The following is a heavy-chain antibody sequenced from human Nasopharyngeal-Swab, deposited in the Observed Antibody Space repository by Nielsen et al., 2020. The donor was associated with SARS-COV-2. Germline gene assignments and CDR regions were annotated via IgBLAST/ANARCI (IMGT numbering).Heavy chain of an antibody. CDR1: LCTFSSYV. D-gene: IGHD3-10*01. Sequence: SSENVSCKASLCTFSSYVISWVRQAPGQGLEWMGGIILIFGTANYAQKFQGTVTITADESTSTAYMELSSLRSEDTAVYYCARGGYGSGSCFDYWGQGTLVTVSS. CDR3: ARGGYGSGSCFDY. CDR2: IILIFGTA. V-gene: IGHV1-69*13. J-gene: IGHJ4*02.